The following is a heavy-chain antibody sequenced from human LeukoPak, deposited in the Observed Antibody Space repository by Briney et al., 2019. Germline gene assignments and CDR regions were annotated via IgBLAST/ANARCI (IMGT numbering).Heavy chain of an antibody. CDR1: GGSISSYY. V-gene: IGHV4-59*07. Sequence: SDTLSLTCTVSGGSISSYYWSWIRQPPGKGLEWIGYIYYSGSTNYNPSLKSRVTISVETSKNEFSLKLRSVTAADTAVYYCARVTGYRIEDYFDYWGQGTLVTVSS. CDR3: ARVTGYRIEDYFDY. D-gene: IGHD6-13*01. J-gene: IGHJ4*02. CDR2: IYYSGST.